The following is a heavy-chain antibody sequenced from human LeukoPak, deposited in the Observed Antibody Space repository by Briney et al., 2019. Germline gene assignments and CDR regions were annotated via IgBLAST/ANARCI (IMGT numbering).Heavy chain of an antibody. CDR2: ISYDGNNK. CDR1: GFTFSSYA. D-gene: IGHD1-26*01. CDR3: ARRQGRRGIVGPTILKGAFDI. V-gene: IGHV3-30*04. Sequence: GGSLRLSCAASGFTFSSYAMHWVRQAPGKGLEWVAVISYDGNNKYYADSVKGRFTVSRDNSKNTLYLQMNTLRAEDTAVYYCARRQGRRGIVGPTILKGAFDIWGQGTMVTVSS. J-gene: IGHJ3*02.